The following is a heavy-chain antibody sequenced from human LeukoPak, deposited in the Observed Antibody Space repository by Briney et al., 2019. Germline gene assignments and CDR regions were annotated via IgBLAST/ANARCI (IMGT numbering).Heavy chain of an antibody. Sequence: GGSLRLSCAASGFTFSSYSMNWVRQAPGKGLEWVSYISSSSSTIYYADSVKGRFTISRDNAKSSLHLQMSSLRAEDTAVYYCATDAGYFVFDYWGQGSLVTVSS. CDR2: ISSSSSTI. J-gene: IGHJ4*02. D-gene: IGHD5-12*01. CDR1: GFTFSSYS. CDR3: ATDAGYFVFDY. V-gene: IGHV3-48*04.